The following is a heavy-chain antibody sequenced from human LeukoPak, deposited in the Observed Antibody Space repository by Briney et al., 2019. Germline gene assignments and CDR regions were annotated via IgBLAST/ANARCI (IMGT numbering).Heavy chain of an antibody. J-gene: IGHJ4*02. Sequence: PGGSLRLSCAASGFTFSSYWMHWVRQAPGKGLEWVSAISGSGDGTFYADFVKGRFTISRDNANSTLYLQMDSLTAEDTAVYYCAKVTWGSGLNDYWGQGTLVTVPS. CDR1: GFTFSSYW. V-gene: IGHV3-23*01. CDR2: ISGSGDGT. D-gene: IGHD6-19*01. CDR3: AKVTWGSGLNDY.